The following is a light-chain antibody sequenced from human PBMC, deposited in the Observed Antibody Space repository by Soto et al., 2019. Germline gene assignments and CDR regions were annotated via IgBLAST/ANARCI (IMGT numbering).Light chain of an antibody. CDR1: QTLSSSS. V-gene: IGKV3-20*01. CDR2: GAS. J-gene: IGKJ3*01. Sequence: EIVLTQSPGTLSLSPGESGTLSCRAGQTLSSSSLAWYQQKPGQAPRLLIYGASNRASGIPDRFSGGGSGTDFTLTISRLEPEDFAVYYCQTYGDSLFTFGPGTKV. CDR3: QTYGDSLFT.